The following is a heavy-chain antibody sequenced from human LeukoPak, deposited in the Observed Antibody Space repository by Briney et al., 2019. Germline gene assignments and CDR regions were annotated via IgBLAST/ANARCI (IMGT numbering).Heavy chain of an antibody. CDR2: ISYDGSNK. CDR3: AREGRSWSGYYPHFDY. CDR1: GFTFSSFG. V-gene: IGHV3-30*03. J-gene: IGHJ4*02. D-gene: IGHD3/OR15-3a*01. Sequence: PGGSLRLSCAASGFTFSSFGMHWVRQAPGKGLEWVAVISYDGSNKYYADSVKGRFTISRDSSKNTLYLQMNSLRAEDTAVYYCAREGRSWSGYYPHFDYWGQGTLVTVSS.